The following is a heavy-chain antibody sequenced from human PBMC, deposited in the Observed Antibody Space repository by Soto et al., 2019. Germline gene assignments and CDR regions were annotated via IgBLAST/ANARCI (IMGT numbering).Heavy chain of an antibody. V-gene: IGHV4-34*01. J-gene: IGHJ6*02. CDR2: INHSGST. CDR1: GGSFSGYY. CDR3: ARGLGMKSSSSIGYYYGMDV. Sequence: SETLSLTCAVYGGSFSGYYWSWIRQPPGKGLEWIGEINHSGSTNYNPSLKSRVTISVDTSKNQFSLKWISVTAADTALYYCARGLGMKSSSSIGYYYGMDVWGQGTTVTVSS. D-gene: IGHD6-6*01.